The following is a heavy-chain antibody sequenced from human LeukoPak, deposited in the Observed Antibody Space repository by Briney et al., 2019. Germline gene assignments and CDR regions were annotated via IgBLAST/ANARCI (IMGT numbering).Heavy chain of an antibody. Sequence: PGGSLRLSCAASGFTFSSYSMNWVRQAPGKGLEWVSSISSSSSYIYYADSVKGRFTTSRDNAKNSLYLQMNSLRAEDTAVYCCARDRGYSYGSVRYFGYWGQGTLVTVSS. D-gene: IGHD5-18*01. CDR3: ARDRGYSYGSVRYFGY. J-gene: IGHJ4*02. CDR1: GFTFSSYS. CDR2: ISSSSSYI. V-gene: IGHV3-21*01.